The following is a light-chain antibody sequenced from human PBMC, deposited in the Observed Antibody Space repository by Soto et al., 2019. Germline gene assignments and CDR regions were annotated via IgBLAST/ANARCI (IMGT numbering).Light chain of an antibody. CDR2: DVT. CDR1: SSDIGAYDY. CDR3: CSYAGTYTWV. J-gene: IGLJ3*02. V-gene: IGLV2-11*01. Sequence: QSVLTQPASVSGSPGQSITISCAGTSSDIGAYDYVSWYQHHPGKAPKLMIYDVTKRPSGVPDRFSGSKSGNTASLTISGLQAEDEADYYCCSYAGTYTWVFGGGTKLTVL.